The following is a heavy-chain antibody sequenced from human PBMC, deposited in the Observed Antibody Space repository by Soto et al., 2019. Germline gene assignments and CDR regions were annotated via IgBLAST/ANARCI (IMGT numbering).Heavy chain of an antibody. CDR3: AREKSSGNYNDY. J-gene: IGHJ4*02. CDR2: MNPNSGNT. Sequence: QVQLVQSGAEVKKPGASVKVSGKASGYTFTSYDINWVRQATGQGLEWMGWMNPNSGNTGYAQKFRGRVTMTRNTSISTSYMELSSLRSEDTAVYYCAREKSSGNYNDYWGQGTLVTVSS. CDR1: GYTFTSYD. D-gene: IGHD3-22*01. V-gene: IGHV1-8*01.